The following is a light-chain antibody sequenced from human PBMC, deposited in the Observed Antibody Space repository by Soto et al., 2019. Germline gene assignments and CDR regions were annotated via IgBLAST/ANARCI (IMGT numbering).Light chain of an antibody. CDR2: NAS. V-gene: IGKV1-9*01. Sequence: DIQLTQSPSSLSASVGERVTIPCRASQDIADYLAWYQHKPGRAPEILIHNASRLQSGVPSRFSGSGAGTEFTLTINSLQPEDFATYYCQQPYSFPITFGQGTRLEI. J-gene: IGKJ5*01. CDR3: QQPYSFPIT. CDR1: QDIADY.